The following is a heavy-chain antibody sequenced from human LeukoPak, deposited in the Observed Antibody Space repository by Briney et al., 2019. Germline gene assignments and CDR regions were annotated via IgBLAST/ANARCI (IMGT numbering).Heavy chain of an antibody. J-gene: IGHJ4*02. D-gene: IGHD3-10*01. Sequence: PVRSLRLSCAASGVTFSSYSMNCVRQAPGKGLEWVSYISISSSTIYYADSAKGRFTIYRDTAKNSLYLQMTSLRAEDTAVYFCAKRGIVIRGILVIGYHQEAYHYDYWGQGVLVTVSS. V-gene: IGHV3-48*04. CDR1: GVTFSSYS. CDR3: AKRGIVIRGILVIGYHQEAYHYDY. CDR2: ISISSSTI.